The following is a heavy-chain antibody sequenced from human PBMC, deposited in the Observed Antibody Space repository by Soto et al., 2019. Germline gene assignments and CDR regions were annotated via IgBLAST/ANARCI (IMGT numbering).Heavy chain of an antibody. D-gene: IGHD3-22*01. V-gene: IGHV1-69*06. Sequence: SVKVSCKASGGTFSSYAISWVPQAPGQGLEWMGGIIPIFGTANYAQKFQGRVTITADKSTSTAYMELSSLRSEDTAVYYCASAGPHYYDSSGRHCGPYYFDYWGQGXLVTVYS. CDR3: ASAGPHYYDSSGRHCGPYYFDY. J-gene: IGHJ4*02. CDR1: GGTFSSYA. CDR2: IIPIFGTA.